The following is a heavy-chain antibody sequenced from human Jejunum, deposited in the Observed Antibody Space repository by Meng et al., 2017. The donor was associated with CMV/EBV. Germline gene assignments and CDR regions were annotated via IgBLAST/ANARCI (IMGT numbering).Heavy chain of an antibody. CDR3: ASERWGSGYLDL. V-gene: IGHV1-3*01. Sequence: SCQASGHPFSSYAMHWVRQAHGQRHEWMGLVNAGNGNARYSRKFQGRVTISRDTSASTVYMELSSLTSEDTAVYYCASERWGSGYLDLWGRGSLSPSPQ. CDR1: GHPFSSYA. J-gene: IGHJ2*01. CDR2: VNAGNGNA. D-gene: IGHD4-23*01.